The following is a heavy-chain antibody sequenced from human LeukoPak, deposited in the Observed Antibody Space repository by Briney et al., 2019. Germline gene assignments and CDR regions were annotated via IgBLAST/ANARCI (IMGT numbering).Heavy chain of an antibody. Sequence: GGSLRLSCAASGFTFSSYVMSWVRQAPGKGLECVSGISGSGDKTYYADSVKGRFTISRDNSKNTLYLQMNSLRAEDTAVYYCARPTLEAAAGTGWYFDLWGRGTLVTVSS. D-gene: IGHD6-13*01. CDR2: ISGSGDKT. CDR1: GFTFSSYV. CDR3: ARPTLEAAAGTGWYFDL. V-gene: IGHV3-23*01. J-gene: IGHJ2*01.